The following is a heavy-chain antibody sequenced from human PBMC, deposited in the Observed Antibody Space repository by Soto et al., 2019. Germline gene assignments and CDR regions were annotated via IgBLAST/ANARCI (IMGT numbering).Heavy chain of an antibody. J-gene: IGHJ6*02. V-gene: IGHV3-7*01. D-gene: IGHD6-13*01. CDR3: ARDWKRGSWYYYYGMDV. CDR1: GFTFSSYW. Sequence: GGSLRLSCAAFGFTFSSYWMSWVRQTPGKGLEWVANIKQDGSEKYYVDSVKGRFTISRDNAKNSLYLQMNSLRAEDTAVYYCARDWKRGSWYYYYGMDVWGQGTTVTVSS. CDR2: IKQDGSEK.